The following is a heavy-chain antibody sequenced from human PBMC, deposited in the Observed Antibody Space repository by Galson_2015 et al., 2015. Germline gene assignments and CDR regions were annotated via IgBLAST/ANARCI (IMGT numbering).Heavy chain of an antibody. J-gene: IGHJ6*03. CDR2: IIPIFGTA. V-gene: IGHV1-69*13. D-gene: IGHD3-3*01. Sequence: SVKVSCKASGGTFSSYAISWVRQAPGQGLEWMGGIIPIFGTANYAQKFQGRVTITADESTSTAYMELSSLRSEDTAVYYCAGTPHGVGVRPGSYYYMDVWGKGTPVTVSS. CDR1: GGTFSSYA. CDR3: AGTPHGVGVRPGSYYYMDV.